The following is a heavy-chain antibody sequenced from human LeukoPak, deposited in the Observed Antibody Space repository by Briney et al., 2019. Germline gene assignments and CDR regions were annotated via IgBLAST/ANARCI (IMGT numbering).Heavy chain of an antibody. CDR1: GYTFTSYG. Sequence: ASVKVSCKASGYTFTSYGISWVRQAPGQGLEWMGWISAYNGNTNYAQKLQGRVTMTTDTSTSTAYMELRSLRSDDTAVYYCARDAPARIAAAVSDYWGQGTLVTVSS. CDR3: ARDAPARIAAAVSDY. J-gene: IGHJ4*02. V-gene: IGHV1-18*01. D-gene: IGHD6-13*01. CDR2: ISAYNGNT.